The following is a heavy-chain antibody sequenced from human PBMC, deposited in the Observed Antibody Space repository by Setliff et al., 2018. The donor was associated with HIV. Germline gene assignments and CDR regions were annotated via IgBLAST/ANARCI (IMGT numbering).Heavy chain of an antibody. CDR3: SSFPTITAPQDVFDI. CDR2: IKQDGSEK. CDR1: GFTFSSYW. J-gene: IGHJ3*02. V-gene: IGHV3-7*01. Sequence: GGSLRLSCAASGFTFSSYWMSWVRQAPGKGLECVANIKQDGSEKYYVDSVKGRFAISRYNAKNSLNLEMNSLRAEDPDIYYCSSFPTITAPQDVFDIWGHGTMVTVSS. D-gene: IGHD4-4*01.